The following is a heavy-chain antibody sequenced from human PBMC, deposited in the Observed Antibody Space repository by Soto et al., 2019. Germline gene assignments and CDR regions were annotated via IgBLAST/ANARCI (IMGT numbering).Heavy chain of an antibody. CDR1: GYTFTSYG. CDR3: ATTQTGYISSWRPLDY. CDR2: ISAYNGNT. Sequence: QVQLVQSGAEVKKPGASVKVSCKASGYTFTSYGISWVRQAPGQGLEWMGWISAYNGNTNYAQKLQGRVTMTTDTSTSTAYMELRSLRSDDTAVYYCATTQTGYISSWRPLDYWGQGTLVTVSS. D-gene: IGHD6-13*01. V-gene: IGHV1-18*01. J-gene: IGHJ4*02.